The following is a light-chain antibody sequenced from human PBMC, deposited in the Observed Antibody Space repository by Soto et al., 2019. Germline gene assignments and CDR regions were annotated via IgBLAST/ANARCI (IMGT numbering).Light chain of an antibody. J-gene: IGKJ4*01. CDR2: GAS. V-gene: IGKV3-15*01. Sequence: EVVMTQSPATVSVSPGEGVTLSCRASQTISNDLAWYQQKPGQAPRLLIYGASTRAPGVPARFSGGGSGTEFTLTISSLQSEDFAVYYCQQNHKWPPVTFGGGTKVEIK. CDR3: QQNHKWPPVT. CDR1: QTISND.